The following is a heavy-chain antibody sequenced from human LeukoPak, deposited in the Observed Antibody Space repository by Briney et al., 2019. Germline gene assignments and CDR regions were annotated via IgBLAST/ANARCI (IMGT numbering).Heavy chain of an antibody. CDR3: ASIAAAGNE. CDR1: GGSMSSYY. D-gene: IGHD6-13*01. V-gene: IGHV4-59*08. CDR2: IYYSGST. J-gene: IGHJ4*02. Sequence: SETLSLTCTVSGGSMSSYYWSWIRQPPGKGLEWIGYIYYSGSTKYNPSLKSRVTISVDTSKNQFSLKLSSVTAADTAVYYCASIAAAGNEWGQGTLVTVSS.